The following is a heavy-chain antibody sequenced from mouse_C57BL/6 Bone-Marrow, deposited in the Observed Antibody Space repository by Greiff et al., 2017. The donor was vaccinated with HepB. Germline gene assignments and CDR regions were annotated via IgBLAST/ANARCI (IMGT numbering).Heavy chain of an antibody. D-gene: IGHD2-4*01. Sequence: QVQLQQPGAELVKPGASVKMSCKASGYTFTSYWITWVKQRPGQGLEWIGDIYPGSGSTNYNEKFKSKATLTVDTSSSTAYMQLSSLTSEDSAVYYCARGRLRRGNGFAYWGQGTLVTVSA. CDR2: IYPGSGST. J-gene: IGHJ3*01. V-gene: IGHV1-55*01. CDR1: GYTFTSYW. CDR3: ARGRLRRGNGFAY.